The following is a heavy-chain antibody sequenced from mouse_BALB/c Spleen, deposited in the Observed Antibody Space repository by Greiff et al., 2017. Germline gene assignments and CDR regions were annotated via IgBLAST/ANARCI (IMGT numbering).Heavy chain of an antibody. J-gene: IGHJ4*01. CDR3: ASDDDDYAMAY. CDR1: GFTFSSYG. Sequence: EVHLVESGGGLVQPGGSLKLSCAASGFTFSSYGMSWVRQTPDKRLELVATINSNGGSTYYPDSVKGRFTISRDNAKNTLYLQMRSLKSVDTAMYYCASDDDDYAMAYWGQGTSVTVSS. V-gene: IGHV5-6-3*01. D-gene: IGHD2-12*01. CDR2: INSNGGST.